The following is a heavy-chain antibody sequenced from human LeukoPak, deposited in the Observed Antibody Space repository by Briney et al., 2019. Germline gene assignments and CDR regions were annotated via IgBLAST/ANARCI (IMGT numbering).Heavy chain of an antibody. D-gene: IGHD4-17*01. V-gene: IGHV3-30-3*01. CDR3: AREDGDYPFVGAFDI. Sequence: GGSLRLSCAASGFTVSSNYMSWVRQAPGKGLEWVAVISYDGSNKYYADSVKGRFTISRDNSKNTLYLQMNSLRAEDTAVYYCAREDGDYPFVGAFDIWGQGTMVTVSS. CDR2: ISYDGSNK. CDR1: GFTVSSNY. J-gene: IGHJ3*02.